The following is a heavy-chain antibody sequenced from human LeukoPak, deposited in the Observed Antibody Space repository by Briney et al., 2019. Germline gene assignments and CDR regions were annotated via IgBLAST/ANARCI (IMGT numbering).Heavy chain of an antibody. CDR2: INPNSGGT. Sequence: ASVKVSCKASGYTFTRYYMHWVRQAPGQGLEWMGWINPNSGGTNYAQKFQGRVTMTRDTSISTVYMELSRLRSDDTAVYYCARLQTDWHPIFDYWSQGTLVTVSS. CDR3: ARLQTDWHPIFDY. D-gene: IGHD3-9*01. V-gene: IGHV1-2*02. J-gene: IGHJ4*02. CDR1: GYTFTRYY.